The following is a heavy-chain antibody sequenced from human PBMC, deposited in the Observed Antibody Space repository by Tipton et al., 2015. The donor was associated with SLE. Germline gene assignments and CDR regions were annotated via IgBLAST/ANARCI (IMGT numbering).Heavy chain of an antibody. D-gene: IGHD1-26*01. J-gene: IGHJ3*02. Sequence: TLSLTCTVSGGSISSYYWSWIRQPPGKGLEWIGYIYYSGSTNYNPSLKSRVTISVDTSKNQFSLKLSSVTAADTAVYYCAREPWEHGAFDIWGQGTMVTVSS. CDR3: AREPWEHGAFDI. V-gene: IGHV4-59*12. CDR2: IYYSGST. CDR1: GGSISSYY.